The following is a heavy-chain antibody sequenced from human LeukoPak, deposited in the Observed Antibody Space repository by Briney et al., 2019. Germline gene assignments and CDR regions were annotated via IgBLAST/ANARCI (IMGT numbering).Heavy chain of an antibody. J-gene: IGHJ4*02. V-gene: IGHV3-33*08. CDR1: GFAFSSYG. CDR2: IWFDGTNK. Sequence: GRSLRLSCAASGFAFSSYGMHWVRQNPGKGLEWLALIWFDGTNKFYADSVKGRFTISRDNSKDTLYLQMSSLRAEDTAVYYCASHYFDYWGQGTLVTVSS. CDR3: ASHYFDY.